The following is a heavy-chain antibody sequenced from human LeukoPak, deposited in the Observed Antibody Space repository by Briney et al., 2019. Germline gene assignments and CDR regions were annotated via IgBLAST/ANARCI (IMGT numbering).Heavy chain of an antibody. CDR3: ARGPFGGPRYWYFDL. D-gene: IGHD3-10*01. Sequence: ASVKVSCKASGGTFSSYAISWVRQAPGQGLEWMGGIIPIFGTANYAQKFQGRVTITTDESTSTAYMELSSLRSEDTAVYYCARGPFGGPRYWYFDLWGRGTLVTVPS. CDR2: IIPIFGTA. CDR1: GGTFSSYA. V-gene: IGHV1-69*05. J-gene: IGHJ2*01.